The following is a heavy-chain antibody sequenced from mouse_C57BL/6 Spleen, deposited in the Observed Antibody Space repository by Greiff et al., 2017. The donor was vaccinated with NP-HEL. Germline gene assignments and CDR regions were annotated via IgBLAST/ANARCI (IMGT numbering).Heavy chain of an antibody. CDR1: GYTFTDYY. V-gene: IGHV1-19*01. Sequence: VQLKESGPVLVKPGASVKMSCKASGYTFTDYYMNWVKQSHGKSLEWIGVINPYNGGTSYNQKFKGKATLTVDKSSSTAYMELNSLTSEDSAVYYCARGGDLLLDYWGQGTTLTVSS. D-gene: IGHD1-1*01. CDR3: ARGGDLLLDY. CDR2: INPYNGGT. J-gene: IGHJ2*01.